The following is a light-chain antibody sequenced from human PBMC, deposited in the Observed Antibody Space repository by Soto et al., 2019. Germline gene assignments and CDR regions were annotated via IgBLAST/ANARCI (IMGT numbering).Light chain of an antibody. J-gene: IGLJ3*02. CDR3: QTWGTGIGV. V-gene: IGLV4-69*01. CDR2: VNSDGSH. CDR1: SGHNNYA. Sequence: QLVLTQSPSASASLGASVKLTCTLSSGHNNYAIAWHQQQPEKGPRYLMKVNSDGSHDKGDGIPDRFSGSSSGAERYLTISSLQSEDEADYYCQTWGTGIGVFGGGTKVTVL.